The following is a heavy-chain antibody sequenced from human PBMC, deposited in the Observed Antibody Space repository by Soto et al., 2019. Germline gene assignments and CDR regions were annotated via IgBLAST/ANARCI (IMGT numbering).Heavy chain of an antibody. D-gene: IGHD5-18*01. J-gene: IGHJ6*02. CDR1: GGSFISYA. Sequence: SVKVSSKASGGSFISYAISWVRETPGQGLEWMGGIIPIFGTANYAQKFQGRVTITADESTSTAYMELSSLRSEDTAVYYCARAATADYYGMDVWGQGTTVTVSS. V-gene: IGHV1-69*13. CDR2: IIPIFGTA. CDR3: ARAATADYYGMDV.